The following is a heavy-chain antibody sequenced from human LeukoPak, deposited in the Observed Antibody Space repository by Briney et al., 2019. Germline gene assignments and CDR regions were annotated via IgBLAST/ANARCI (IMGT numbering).Heavy chain of an antibody. CDR2: IYYSGST. D-gene: IGHD3-22*01. Sequence: SDTLSLTCPVSVRSISSYYWSWIRQPPGKGLEWTGYIYYSGSTNFNPSLKSRVTISVDPSKKQFSLKLGSVTAADTAVYYCAGGPYDSSGHDAFDSWGQARMVAVCS. J-gene: IGHJ3*02. CDR3: AGGPYDSSGHDAFDS. CDR1: VRSISSYY. V-gene: IGHV4-59*01.